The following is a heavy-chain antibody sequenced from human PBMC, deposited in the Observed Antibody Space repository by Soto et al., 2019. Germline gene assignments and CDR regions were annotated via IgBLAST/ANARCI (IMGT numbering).Heavy chain of an antibody. V-gene: IGHV3-30*18. CDR2: ISHDGSKK. Sequence: QVQLVESGGGVVQPGRSLRLSCAASGFTFSSYGMHWVRQAPGKGLEWVAVISHDGSKKYFADSVKGRSTISRDNSQNTLYLQMNSLRAEDTGVYYCAKHLLAVAGCIHGMDVWGQGPTVTVSS. CDR1: GFTFSSYG. CDR3: AKHLLAVAGCIHGMDV. J-gene: IGHJ6*02. D-gene: IGHD6-19*01.